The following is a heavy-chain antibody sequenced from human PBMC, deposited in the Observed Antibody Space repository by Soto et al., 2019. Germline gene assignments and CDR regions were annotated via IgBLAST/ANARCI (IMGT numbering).Heavy chain of an antibody. V-gene: IGHV4-4*07. J-gene: IGHJ4*02. Sequence: SATLSLTCGVSGGSINSYWWSWIRQPAGKGLEWIGRVYSSGTTDYNPSLNSRATLSVETSKNQFSLKLSSVTAADTAVYYCARDIGAYAYGEGYWGQGIQVTVPS. D-gene: IGHD5-18*01. CDR1: GGSINSYW. CDR3: ARDIGAYAYGEGY. CDR2: VYSSGTT.